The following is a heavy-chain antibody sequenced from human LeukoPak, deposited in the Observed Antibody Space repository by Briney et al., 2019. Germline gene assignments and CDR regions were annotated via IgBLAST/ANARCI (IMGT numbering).Heavy chain of an antibody. D-gene: IGHD3-22*01. CDR2: IYASGNT. V-gene: IGHV4-61*02. CDR1: GGSISSGFYY. J-gene: IGHJ3*02. Sequence: SETLSLTCSVSGGSISSGFYYWSWIRQPAGKGLEWIGRIYASGNTNYNTSLTSRVTISVDTSNKQFSLKLSSVTAADTAVYYCARDSAIYDSSGYYYSDAFDIWGQGIMVTVSS. CDR3: ARDSAIYDSSGYYYSDAFDI.